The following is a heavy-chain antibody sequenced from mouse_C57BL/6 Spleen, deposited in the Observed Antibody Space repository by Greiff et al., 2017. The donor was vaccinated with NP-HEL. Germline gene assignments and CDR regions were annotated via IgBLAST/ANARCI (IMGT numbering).Heavy chain of an antibody. Sequence: QVQLKESGPGLVQPSQSLSITCTVSGFSLTSYGVHWVRQSPGKGLEWLGVIWSGGSTDYNAAFISRLSISKDNSKSQVFFKMNSLQADDTAIYYCATLTGTSYYYAMDYWGQGTSVTVSS. CDR2: IWSGGST. J-gene: IGHJ4*01. D-gene: IGHD4-1*01. CDR1: GFSLTSYG. V-gene: IGHV2-2*01. CDR3: ATLTGTSYYYAMDY.